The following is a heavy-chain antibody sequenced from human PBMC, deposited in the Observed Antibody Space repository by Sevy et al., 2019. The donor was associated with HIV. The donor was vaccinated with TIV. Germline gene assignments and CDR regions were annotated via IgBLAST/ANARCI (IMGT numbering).Heavy chain of an antibody. D-gene: IGHD2-15*01. CDR2: ISSSGSTI. CDR3: ARDKYCSGGSCYSMAFDY. CDR1: GFTFSSYE. Sequence: GGSLRLSCAASGFTFSSYEMNWVRHAPGKGLEWVSYISSSGSTIYYADSVKGRFTISRDNAKNSLYLQMNSLRAEDTAVYYCARDKYCSGGSCYSMAFDYWGQGTLVTVSS. V-gene: IGHV3-48*03. J-gene: IGHJ4*02.